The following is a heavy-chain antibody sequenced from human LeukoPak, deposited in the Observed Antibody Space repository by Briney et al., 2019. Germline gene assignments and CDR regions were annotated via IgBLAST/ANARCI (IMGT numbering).Heavy chain of an antibody. J-gene: IGHJ4*02. V-gene: IGHV1-8*01. CDR1: GYTFTSYD. D-gene: IGHD7-27*01. Sequence: ASVKAACKASGYTFTSYDINWVRQATGQGLEWMGWMSPSSGNTGYAQKFQGRVTMTRSTSISTAYMELSSLRSEDTAVYYCATSPPNWGFDNWGQGTLVTVSS. CDR3: ATSPPNWGFDN. CDR2: MSPSSGNT.